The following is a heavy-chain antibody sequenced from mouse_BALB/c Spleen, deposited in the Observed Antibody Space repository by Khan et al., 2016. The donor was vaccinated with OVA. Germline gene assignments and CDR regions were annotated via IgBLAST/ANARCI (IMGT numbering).Heavy chain of an antibody. J-gene: IGHJ3*01. CDR2: ISSGGDYT. CDR1: GFTFSSYS. Sequence: EVELVESGGDLVKPGGSLKLSCAASGFTFSSYSMSWVRQTPDKRLEWVASISSGGDYTYYPDSVKGRFPISRDNAKNTLYLQMSDLKSEDTAMYYCADHLTGSFAYGGQGTLVTVSA. V-gene: IGHV5-6*01. CDR3: ADHLTGSFAY. D-gene: IGHD4-1*01.